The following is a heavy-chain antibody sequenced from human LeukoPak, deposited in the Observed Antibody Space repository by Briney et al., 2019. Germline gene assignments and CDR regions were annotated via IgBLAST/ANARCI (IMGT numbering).Heavy chain of an antibody. Sequence: PRGSLRLSCAASGFTFSSYSMNWVRQAPGKGLEWVSYISSSSSTIYYADSVKGRFTISRDNAKNSLYLQMNSLRAEDTAVYYCVRGGRFDPWGQGTLVTVSS. V-gene: IGHV3-48*04. J-gene: IGHJ5*02. CDR1: GFTFSSYS. CDR3: VRGGRFDP. CDR2: ISSSSSTI.